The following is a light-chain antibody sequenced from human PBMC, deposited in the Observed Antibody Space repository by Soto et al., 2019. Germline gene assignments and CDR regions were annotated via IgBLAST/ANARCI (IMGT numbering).Light chain of an antibody. V-gene: IGLV1-51*01. CDR2: DDN. CDR3: GSWDSSLSAYV. Sequence: QSVMTQPPSVSAALGQKVTISCSGSISNIGGNSVSWYQQLPGTAPKLLIYDDNKRPSGIPDRFSGSKSGTSATLGITGFQTGDEADYYCGSWDSSLSAYVFGTGTKLTVL. CDR1: ISNIGGNS. J-gene: IGLJ1*01.